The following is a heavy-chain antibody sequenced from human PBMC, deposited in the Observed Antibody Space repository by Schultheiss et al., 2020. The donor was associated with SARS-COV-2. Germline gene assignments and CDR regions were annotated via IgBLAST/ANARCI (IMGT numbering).Heavy chain of an antibody. CDR1: GYSFTNYA. CDR2: ISAYNGNT. D-gene: IGHD4-17*01. J-gene: IGHJ6*02. CDR3: AREGTVNEDNPYGMDV. Sequence: ASVKVSCKASGYSFTNYAISWVRQAPGQGLEWMGRISAYNGNTNYAQKLQGRVTMTTDTSTSTAYMELSRLRSDDTAVYYCAREGTVNEDNPYGMDVWGQGTTVTVSS. V-gene: IGHV1-18*01.